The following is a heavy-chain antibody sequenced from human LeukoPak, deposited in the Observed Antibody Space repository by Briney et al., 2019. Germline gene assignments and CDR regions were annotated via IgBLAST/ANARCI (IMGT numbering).Heavy chain of an antibody. CDR1: GGSFSGYY. D-gene: IGHD3-10*01. J-gene: IGHJ4*02. CDR2: INHSGST. Sequence: SETLSLTCAVYGGSFSGYYWSWIRQPPGKGLEWIGEINHSGSTNYNPSLKSRVTISVDTSKNQFSLKLSSVTAADTAVYYCARSKPGLLWFGGKRGTDYWGQGTLVTVSS. V-gene: IGHV4-34*01. CDR3: ARSKPGLLWFGGKRGTDY.